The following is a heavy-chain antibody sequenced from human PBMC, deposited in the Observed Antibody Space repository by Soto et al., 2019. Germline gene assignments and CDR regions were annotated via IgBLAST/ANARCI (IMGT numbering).Heavy chain of an antibody. V-gene: IGHV3-23*01. CDR1: GFTFSNYA. CDR3: AKDTVPVATPWFDP. CDR2: LSGSGGST. Sequence: EVQLLESGGGLVQPGGSLRLSCAASGFTFSNYAMSWVRQAPGKGLEWVSTLSGSGGSTYYADSVKGRFTISRDNSETTLYLQMNSLRAEATAVYYCAKDTVPVATPWFDPWGQGTLVTVSS. D-gene: IGHD2-2*01. J-gene: IGHJ5*02.